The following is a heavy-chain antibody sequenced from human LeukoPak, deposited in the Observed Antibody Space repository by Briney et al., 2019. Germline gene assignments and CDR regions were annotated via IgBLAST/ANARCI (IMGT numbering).Heavy chain of an antibody. CDR1: GYTFTNYW. CDR3: ARPYCYNTSCYSYFDY. CDR2: IYPGDSET. D-gene: IGHD2-2*01. V-gene: IGHV5-51*01. Sequence: GESLKISCKGPGYTFTNYWIGWVRQMPGKGLEWMGLIYPGDSETRYSPSFQGQVTISADKSISTAYLQWSSLKASDTAMYYCARPYCYNTSCYSYFDYWGQGTLVTVSS. J-gene: IGHJ4*02.